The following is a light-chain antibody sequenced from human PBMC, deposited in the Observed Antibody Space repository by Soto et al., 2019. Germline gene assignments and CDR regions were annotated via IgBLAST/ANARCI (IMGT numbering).Light chain of an antibody. CDR3: QQYNSYWT. J-gene: IGKJ1*01. V-gene: IGKV1-5*03. CDR1: QSLSSW. Sequence: DIQLTQSPSTLSASVGDTVIITCRASQSLSSWLAWYQQKPGKVPNLLIYKASSLESGVPSRFSGSGSGTEFTLTISSLQPDDFATYYCQQYNSYWTLGQGTKVDIK. CDR2: KAS.